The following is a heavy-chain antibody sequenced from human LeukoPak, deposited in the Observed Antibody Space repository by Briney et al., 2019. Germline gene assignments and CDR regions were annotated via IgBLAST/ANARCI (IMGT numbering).Heavy chain of an antibody. CDR3: ARLVGITYFDY. Sequence: GGSLRISCAAPGFTVSSNYMSWVRQAPGKGLEWVSVIYSGGSTYHADSVKGRFTISRDNSKNTLFLQMNTLSAEDTAVYYCARLVGITYFDYWGQGTLVTVSS. D-gene: IGHD2-15*01. CDR1: GFTVSSNY. V-gene: IGHV3-53*01. J-gene: IGHJ4*02. CDR2: IYSGGST.